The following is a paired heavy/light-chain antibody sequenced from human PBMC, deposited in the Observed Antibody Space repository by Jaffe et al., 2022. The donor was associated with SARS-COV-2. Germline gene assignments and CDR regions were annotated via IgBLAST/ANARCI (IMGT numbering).Heavy chain of an antibody. CDR3: TTNIVVVSAMDY. CDR2: IKSKTGGGTT. Sequence: EAQLVESGGGLVEPGGSLTLSCAASGFTFSDAWMTWVRQTPGKGLEWVGRIKSKTGGGTTDYAAPMKGRFTISRDDSKNTLFLQMNSLRTEDTAVYYCTTNIVVVSAMDYWGQGTLVTVSS. CDR1: GFTFSDAW. V-gene: IGHV3-15*01. J-gene: IGHJ4*02. D-gene: IGHD2-21*01.
Light chain of an antibody. Sequence: QSALTQPRSVSGSPGQSVTISCTGTSSDVGGYNYVSWYQQHPGKAPKLMIYDVTKRPSGVPDRFSGSKSGNTASLTISGLQAEDEADYYCCSYATGYTYVFGSGTKVTVL. V-gene: IGLV2-11*01. CDR3: CSYATGYTYV. CDR1: SSDVGGYNY. CDR2: DVT. J-gene: IGLJ1*01.